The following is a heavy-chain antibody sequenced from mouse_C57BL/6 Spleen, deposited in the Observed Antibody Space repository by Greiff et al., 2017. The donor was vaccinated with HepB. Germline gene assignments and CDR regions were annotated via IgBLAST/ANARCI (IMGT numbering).Heavy chain of an antibody. D-gene: IGHD1-1*01. J-gene: IGHJ1*03. CDR2: IYPGGGYT. CDR3: ARAGGSSLSYWYFDV. CDR1: GYTFTNYW. V-gene: IGHV1-63*01. Sequence: QVQLQQSGAELVRPGTSVKMSCKASGYTFTNYWIGWAKQRPGHGLEWIGDIYPGGGYTNYNEKFKGKATLTADQSSSTAYMQFSSLTSEDSAIYYCARAGGSSLSYWYFDVWGTGTTVTVSS.